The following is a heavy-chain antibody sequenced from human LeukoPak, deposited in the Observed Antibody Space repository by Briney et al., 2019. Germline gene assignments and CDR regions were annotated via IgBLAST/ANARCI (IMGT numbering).Heavy chain of an antibody. CDR2: INHSGST. V-gene: IGHV4-34*01. D-gene: IGHD2-21*02. CDR3: ARFSSFGGGDS. Sequence: SETLSLTCTVSGGSISSYYWSWIRQPPGKGLEWIGEINHSGSTNYNPSLKSRVTISVDTSKNQFSLKLSSVTAADTAVYYCARFSSFGGGDSWGQGTLVTVSS. J-gene: IGHJ4*02. CDR1: GGSISSYY.